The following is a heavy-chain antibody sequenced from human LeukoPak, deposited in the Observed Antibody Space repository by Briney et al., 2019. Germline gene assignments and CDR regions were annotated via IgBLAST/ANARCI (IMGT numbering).Heavy chain of an antibody. D-gene: IGHD3-22*01. CDR1: GFTFSDYY. CDR3: ARDRSNYYDSRLDY. J-gene: IGHJ4*02. V-gene: IGHV3-7*01. CDR2: IKQDGSEK. Sequence: PGGSLRLSCAASGFTFSDYYMSWIRQAPGKGLEWVANIKQDGSEKYYVDSVKGRFTISRDNAKNSLYLQMNSLRAEDTAVYYCARDRSNYYDSRLDYWGQGTLVTVSS.